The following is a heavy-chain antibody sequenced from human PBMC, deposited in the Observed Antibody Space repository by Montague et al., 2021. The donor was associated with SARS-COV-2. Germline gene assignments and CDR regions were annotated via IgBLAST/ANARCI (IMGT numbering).Heavy chain of an antibody. J-gene: IGHJ5*02. CDR2: IYYSGST. D-gene: IGHD3-3*01. CDR1: GGSVSSYY. V-gene: IGHV4-59*02. Sequence: SETLSLTCTVSGGSVSSYYWSWIRQSPGKGLQWLGYIYYSGSTDYNPSLKSRVTMPVDTSKNQLSLRLNSVTTADTAVYFCAGAGGFYDYWSGYSSSAGFFDPWGQGILVTVSS. CDR3: AGAGGFYDYWSGYSSSAGFFDP.